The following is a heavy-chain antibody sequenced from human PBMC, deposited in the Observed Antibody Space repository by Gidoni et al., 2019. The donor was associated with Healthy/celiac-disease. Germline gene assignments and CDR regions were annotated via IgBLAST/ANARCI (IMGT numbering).Heavy chain of an antibody. CDR3: ASWGELVQDAFDI. V-gene: IGHV3-21*01. J-gene: IGHJ3*02. D-gene: IGHD6-13*01. Sequence: EVQLVESGGGLVKPGGSLRLYCAAPGFTFSSYSMNWVRQAPGKGLEWVSSISSSSSYIYYADSVKGRFTISRDNAKNSLYLQMNSLRAEDTAVYYCASWGELVQDAFDIWGQGTMVTVSS. CDR2: ISSSSSYI. CDR1: GFTFSSYS.